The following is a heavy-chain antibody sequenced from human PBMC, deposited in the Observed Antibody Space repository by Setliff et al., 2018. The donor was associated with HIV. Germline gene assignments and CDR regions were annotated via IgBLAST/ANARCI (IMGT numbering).Heavy chain of an antibody. CDR2: VYYGGIT. J-gene: IGHJ4*02. V-gene: IGHV4-59*01. D-gene: IGHD6-13*01. CDR1: GVATDSNY. CDR3: ARGIRTAAAPTFDH. Sequence: SETLFLTCTVSGVATDSNYWTWIRQSPGKGLEWIGYVYYGGITNYSPSLKSRVSISIDTSKNQFYLNLGSVTTADTAVYFCARGIRTAAAPTFDHWGQGALVTVSS.